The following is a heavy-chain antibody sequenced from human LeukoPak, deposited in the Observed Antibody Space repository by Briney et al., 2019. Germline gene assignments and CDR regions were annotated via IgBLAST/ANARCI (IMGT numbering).Heavy chain of an antibody. V-gene: IGHV3-7*03. CDR1: GFTFSSYW. CDR2: INHNGNVN. J-gene: IGHJ4*02. CDR3: AREGVAAAGTELDY. Sequence: GGSLRLSCAASGFTFSSYWMNWARQAPGKGLEWVASINHNGNVNYYVDSVKGRFTISRDNAKNSLYLQMSNLRAEDTAVYFCAREGVAAAGTELDYWGQGTLVTVSS. D-gene: IGHD6-13*01.